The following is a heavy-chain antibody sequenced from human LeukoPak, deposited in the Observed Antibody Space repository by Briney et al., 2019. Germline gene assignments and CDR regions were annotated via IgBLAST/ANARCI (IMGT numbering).Heavy chain of an antibody. Sequence: GGSLRLSCAASGFTFSSYEMNWVRQAPGKGLKWVSYISSSGSTIYYADSVKGRFTISRDNAKNSLYLQMNSLRAEDTAVYYCARDIAQLERRYIDYWGQGTLVTVSS. CDR3: ARDIAQLERRYIDY. CDR2: ISSSGSTI. CDR1: GFTFSSYE. D-gene: IGHD1-1*01. V-gene: IGHV3-48*03. J-gene: IGHJ4*02.